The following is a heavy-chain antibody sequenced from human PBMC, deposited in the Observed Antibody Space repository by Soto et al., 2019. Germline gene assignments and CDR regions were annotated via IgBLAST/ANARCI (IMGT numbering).Heavy chain of an antibody. CDR2: INPSGGST. V-gene: IGHV1-46*01. CDR1: GYTFTSYC. Sequence: ASVKVSCKASGYTFTSYCMHWVRQAPGQGLEWMGIINPSGGSTSYAQKFQGRVTMTRDTSTSTVYMELSSLRSEDTAVYYCARDPSGTTSWFDPWGQGTLVTVSS. D-gene: IGHD1-7*01. CDR3: ARDPSGTTSWFDP. J-gene: IGHJ5*02.